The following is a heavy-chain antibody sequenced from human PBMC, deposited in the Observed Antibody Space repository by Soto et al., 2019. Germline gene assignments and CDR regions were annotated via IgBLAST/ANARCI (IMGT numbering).Heavy chain of an antibody. CDR1: GGTFSSYA. CDR3: ARGVGYYDSSGYLKDYYYYGMDV. Sequence: SVKVSCKASGGTFSSYAISWVRQAPGQGLEWMGGIIPIFGTANYAQKFQGRVTITADESTSTAYMELSSLRSEDTAVYYCARGVGYYDSSGYLKDYYYYGMDVWGQGTTVTVSS. V-gene: IGHV1-69*13. CDR2: IIPIFGTA. J-gene: IGHJ6*02. D-gene: IGHD3-22*01.